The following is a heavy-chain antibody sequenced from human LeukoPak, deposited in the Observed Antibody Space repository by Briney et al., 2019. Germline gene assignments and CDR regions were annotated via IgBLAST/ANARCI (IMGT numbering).Heavy chain of an antibody. D-gene: IGHD6-13*01. V-gene: IGHV3-30*04. CDR2: ISRDGTLQ. CDR3: ASAVPAPGTPENAFDI. CDR1: GFTFNNYA. Sequence: PGGSLRLSCAASGFTFNNYAMHWVRQAPGEGLEWVAVISRDGTLQYYADSVKGRLTISRDNSQNTLYLHMNSLSTEDTALYYCASAVPAPGTPENAFDIWGQGTMVTVSS. J-gene: IGHJ3*02.